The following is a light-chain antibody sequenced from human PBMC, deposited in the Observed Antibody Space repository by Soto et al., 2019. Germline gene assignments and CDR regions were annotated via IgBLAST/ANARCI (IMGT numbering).Light chain of an antibody. V-gene: IGLV2-14*01. CDR2: EVS. J-gene: IGLJ1*01. CDR1: SSDIGGYNS. CDR3: SSYSSSVAHV. Sequence: QSALTQPASVSGSPGQSITISCTGTSSDIGGYNSVSWYQQHPGKAPKLMIYEVSNRPSGISNRFSGSKSGNTASLTISGLQAEDEADYYCSSYSSSVAHVSGTGTKVNV.